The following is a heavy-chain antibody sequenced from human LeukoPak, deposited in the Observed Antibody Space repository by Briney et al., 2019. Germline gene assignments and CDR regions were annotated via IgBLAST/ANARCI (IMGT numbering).Heavy chain of an antibody. D-gene: IGHD3-9*01. J-gene: IGHJ4*02. Sequence: GASVKVSCKASGYTFTGYYMHWVRQAPGQGLEWMGWINPHSGGTNYAQKLRGRVTMTRDTSISTAYMELSRLRSDDTAVYYCARDMFHYYDILTGYSGGAYWGQGTLVPVSS. CDR3: ARDMFHYYDILTGYSGGAY. V-gene: IGHV1-2*02. CDR1: GYTFTGYY. CDR2: INPHSGGT.